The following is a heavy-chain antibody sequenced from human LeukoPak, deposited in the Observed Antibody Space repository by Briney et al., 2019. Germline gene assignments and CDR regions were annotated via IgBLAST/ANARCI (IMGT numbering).Heavy chain of an antibody. CDR1: GFTFSSYG. J-gene: IGHJ4*02. V-gene: IGHV3-30*03. CDR2: ISYDGSNK. Sequence: PGRSLRLSCAASGFTFSSYGMHWVRQAPGKGLEWVAVISYDGSNKYYADSVKGRFTISRDNSKNTLYLQMNSLRAEDTAVYYCTRDPRALDYWGQGTLVTVSS. CDR3: TRDPRALDY.